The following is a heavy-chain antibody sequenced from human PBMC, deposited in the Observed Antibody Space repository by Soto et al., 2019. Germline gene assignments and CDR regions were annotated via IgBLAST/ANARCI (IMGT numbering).Heavy chain of an antibody. CDR2: IYYSGST. CDR1: GGTISSYY. Sequence: SDSLSLTCTVSGGTISSYYWSWIRQPPRKGLEWIGYIYYSGSTNYNPSLKSRVTISVDTSKNQFSLKLSSVTAADTAVYYCERLNSGFWSGSVVDYLVQRTPVTGSS. D-gene: IGHD3-3*01. J-gene: IGHJ4*02. V-gene: IGHV4-59*01. CDR3: ERLNSGFWSGSVVDY.